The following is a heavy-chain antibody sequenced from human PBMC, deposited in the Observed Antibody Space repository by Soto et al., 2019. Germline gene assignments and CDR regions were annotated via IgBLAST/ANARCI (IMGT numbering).Heavy chain of an antibody. J-gene: IGHJ4*02. Sequence: PGGSLRLSCAGSGFPFRNYWLNWVRQAPGKGLEWVANTGPGGSASFYADSVKGRFTISRDNAKNSLYLQMNSLRAEDTAVYYCARDPPPSTVVTPHFDYWGQGTLVTVSS. D-gene: IGHD4-17*01. CDR2: TGPGGSAS. V-gene: IGHV3-7*01. CDR1: GFPFRNYW. CDR3: ARDPPPSTVVTPHFDY.